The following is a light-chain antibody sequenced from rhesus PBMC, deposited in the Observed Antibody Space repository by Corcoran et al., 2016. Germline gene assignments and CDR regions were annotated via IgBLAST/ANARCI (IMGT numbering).Light chain of an antibody. CDR1: QSISSW. J-gene: IGKJ4*01. Sequence: DIQMTQSPSSLSASVGDTVTITCRASQSISSWLDWYQQKPGKAPKFLIYKASSLQSGVPSSVSGSGAGTDVTLTISSLQPEDFATYYCLQYSTSPLTFGGGTKVELK. V-gene: IGKV1-22*01. CDR3: LQYSTSPLT. CDR2: KAS.